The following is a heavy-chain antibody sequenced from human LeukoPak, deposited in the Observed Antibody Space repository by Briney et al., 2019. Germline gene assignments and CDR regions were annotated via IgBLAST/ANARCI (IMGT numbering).Heavy chain of an antibody. J-gene: IGHJ6*02. D-gene: IGHD6-13*01. Sequence: SVKVSCKASGGTFSSSAISWVRQAPGQGLEWMGRSIPILGIANYAQKFQGRVTITADKSTSTAYMELSSLRSEDTAVYYCAREGIAAAARGYYGMDVWGQGTTVTVSS. V-gene: IGHV1-69*04. CDR3: AREGIAAAARGYYGMDV. CDR2: SIPILGIA. CDR1: GGTFSSSA.